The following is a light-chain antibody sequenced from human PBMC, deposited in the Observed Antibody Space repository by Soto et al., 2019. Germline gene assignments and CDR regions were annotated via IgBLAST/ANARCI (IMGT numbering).Light chain of an antibody. V-gene: IGKV1-39*01. CDR2: AAS. Sequence: DIQMTQSPSSLSASVGDRVTITCRASQSISSYLNWYQQKPGKAPKLLIYAASSLQSGVPSRFSGSGSGTNFTLTISSLQPEDFATYYSHQSYSTPWTFGQGTKV. J-gene: IGKJ1*01. CDR1: QSISSY. CDR3: HQSYSTPWT.